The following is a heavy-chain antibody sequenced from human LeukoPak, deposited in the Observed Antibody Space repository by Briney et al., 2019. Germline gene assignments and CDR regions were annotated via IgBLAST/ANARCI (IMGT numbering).Heavy chain of an antibody. Sequence: GGSLRLSCAASGFIVRSNYMSWVRQAPGKGLEWVSVIYSDGSTYYADSVKGRFTISRDNSKNTLYLQMNSLRAEDTAVYYCAKHYYYDSSGYYLTGFDYWGQGTLVTVSS. CDR2: IYSDGST. J-gene: IGHJ4*02. CDR1: GFIVRSNY. CDR3: AKHYYYDSSGYYLTGFDY. D-gene: IGHD3-22*01. V-gene: IGHV3-53*01.